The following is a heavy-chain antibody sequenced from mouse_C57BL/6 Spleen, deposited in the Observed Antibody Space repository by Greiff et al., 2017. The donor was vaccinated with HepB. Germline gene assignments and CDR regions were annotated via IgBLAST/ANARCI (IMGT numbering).Heavy chain of an antibody. CDR2: IDPETGGT. D-gene: IGHD1-1*01. J-gene: IGHJ4*01. Sequence: QVQLKQSGAELVRPGASVTLSCKASGYTFTDYEMHWVKQTPVHGLEWIGAIDPETGGTAYNQKFKGKGILTADKYSSTAYMQLRRLTSEDSAVYYYTFHFYYGSYAMDYWGQGTSVTVSS. CDR1: GYTFTDYE. CDR3: TFHFYYGSYAMDY. V-gene: IGHV1-15*01.